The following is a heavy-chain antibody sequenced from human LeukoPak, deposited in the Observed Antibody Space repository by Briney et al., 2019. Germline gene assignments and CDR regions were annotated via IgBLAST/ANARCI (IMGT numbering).Heavy chain of an antibody. CDR1: GFTFSSYE. CDR3: ARERGSGWYKGGIFDY. CDR2: ISSSGSTI. Sequence: PGGSLRLSCAASGFTFSSYEMNWVRQAPGKGLEWVSYISSSGSTIYYADSVKGRFTISRDNAKNSLYLKMNSLRAEDTAVYYCARERGSGWYKGGIFDYWGQGTLVTVSS. J-gene: IGHJ4*02. V-gene: IGHV3-48*03. D-gene: IGHD6-19*01.